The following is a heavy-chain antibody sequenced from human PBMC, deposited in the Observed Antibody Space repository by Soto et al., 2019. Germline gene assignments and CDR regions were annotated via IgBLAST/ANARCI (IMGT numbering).Heavy chain of an antibody. CDR3: AKVPYYDFWSGYNNWFGP. V-gene: IGHV3-23*01. CDR1: GFTFSSYA. CDR2: ISGSGGST. J-gene: IGHJ5*02. Sequence: EVQLLESGGGLVQPGGSLRLSCAASGFTFSSYAMSWVRQAPGKGLEWVSAISGSGGSTYYADSVKGRFTISRDNSKNTLYLQMNSLRAEETDVYYCAKVPYYDFWSGYNNWFGPWGQGTLVTVSS. D-gene: IGHD3-3*01.